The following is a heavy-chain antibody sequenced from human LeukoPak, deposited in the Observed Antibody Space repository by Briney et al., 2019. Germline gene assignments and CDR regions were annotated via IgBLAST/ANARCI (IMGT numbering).Heavy chain of an antibody. J-gene: IGHJ4*02. V-gene: IGHV1-69-2*01. D-gene: IGHD6-19*01. Sequence: ASVKVSCKVSGYTFTDYYMRWVQQAPGKGLEWMGLVDPEDGETIYAEKFQGRVTITADTSTDTAYMELSSLRSEDTAVYYCARDEEAVAGTKSFGYWGQGTLVTVSS. CDR1: GYTFTDYY. CDR3: ARDEEAVAGTKSFGY. CDR2: VDPEDGET.